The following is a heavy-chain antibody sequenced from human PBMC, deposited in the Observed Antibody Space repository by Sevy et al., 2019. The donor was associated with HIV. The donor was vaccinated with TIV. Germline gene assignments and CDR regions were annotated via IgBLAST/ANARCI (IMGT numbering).Heavy chain of an antibody. CDR3: ARVAVEYCTNDCYHRFDH. D-gene: IGHD2-8*01. Sequence: GGSLRLSCVASGFTFPIYSVLWVRQAPGKGLEWLTLISYDGNYKYYVDSVKGRFTISRDNSNNFLYLQMSSLRVEDTALYFCARVAVEYCTNDCYHRFDHWGLGTLVTVSS. CDR1: GFTFPIYS. V-gene: IGHV3-30*04. J-gene: IGHJ5*02. CDR2: ISYDGNYK.